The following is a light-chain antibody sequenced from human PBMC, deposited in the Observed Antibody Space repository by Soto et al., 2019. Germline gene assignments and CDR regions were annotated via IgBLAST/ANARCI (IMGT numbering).Light chain of an antibody. CDR3: QQSHSTPLT. Sequence: IQMTQSPSSLSASVGDRVTITCRASQTISRNLNWYQEKAGKAPKLLMYAASSLQSGVPSRFSGSGSGTDFSLTISSLQPEDFATYYCQQSHSTPLTFGGGTKVDIK. CDR1: QTISRN. CDR2: AAS. J-gene: IGKJ4*01. V-gene: IGKV1-39*01.